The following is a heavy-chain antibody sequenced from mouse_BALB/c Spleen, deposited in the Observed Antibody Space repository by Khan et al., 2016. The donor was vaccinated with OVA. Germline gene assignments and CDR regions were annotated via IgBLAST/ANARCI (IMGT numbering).Heavy chain of an antibody. CDR3: ARLAYYYNSEGFAY. J-gene: IGHJ3*01. CDR2: ISSGGSYT. V-gene: IGHV5-6*01. CDR1: GFTFSTYG. D-gene: IGHD1-1*01. Sequence: EVELVESGGDLVKPGGSLKLSWAASGFTFSTYGMSWVRQSPDKRLEWVATISSGGSYTYYPDNVKGRFTISRDNAKKTLYLQMSSLKSEDTAMYYCARLAYYYNSEGFAYWGQGTLVTVSA.